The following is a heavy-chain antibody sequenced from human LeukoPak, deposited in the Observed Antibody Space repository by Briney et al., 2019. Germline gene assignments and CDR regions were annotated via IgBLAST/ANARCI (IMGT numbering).Heavy chain of an antibody. J-gene: IGHJ4*02. Sequence: ASVKVSCKASGYTFTGYYMHWVRQAPGQGLEWMGWINPNSGGTNYAQKFQGWVTMTRDTSISTAYMELSRLRSDDTAVYYCARGYCSGGSCYSVFDYWSQGTLVTVSS. CDR1: GYTFTGYY. D-gene: IGHD2-15*01. V-gene: IGHV1-2*04. CDR3: ARGYCSGGSCYSVFDY. CDR2: INPNSGGT.